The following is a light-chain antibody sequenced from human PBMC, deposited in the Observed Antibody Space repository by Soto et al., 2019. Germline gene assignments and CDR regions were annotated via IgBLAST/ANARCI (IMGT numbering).Light chain of an antibody. CDR3: QHYGSSPNT. J-gene: IGKJ2*01. CDR2: GAS. CDR1: QSVSSNS. V-gene: IGKV3-20*01. Sequence: EIVLTQSPGTLSLAPGERATLSCRASQSVSSNSLAWYQHKPGQAPRLLIYGASSRATCIPDRFSGSGSGTDFTLTISRLEPEDLAVYYCQHYGSSPNTFGQGTKLEIK.